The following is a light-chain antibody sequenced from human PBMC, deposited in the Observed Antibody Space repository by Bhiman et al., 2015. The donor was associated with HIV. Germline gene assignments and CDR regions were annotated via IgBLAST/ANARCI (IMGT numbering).Light chain of an antibody. CDR3: QVWDYTSDQSVV. CDR1: VLPHQR. Sequence: SDELTQPPSVSVFPGETARITCSGDVLPHQRAFWYQQKAGQAPLLVISYDGDRPSGIPERFSGSKSGNTATLTISRAEAEDEADYYCQVWDYTSDQSVVFGGGTQLTVL. J-gene: IGLJ2*01. CDR2: YDG. V-gene: IGLV3-21*04.